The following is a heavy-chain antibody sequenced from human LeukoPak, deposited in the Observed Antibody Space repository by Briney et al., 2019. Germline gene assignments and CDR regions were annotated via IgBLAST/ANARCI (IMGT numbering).Heavy chain of an antibody. J-gene: IGHJ4*02. D-gene: IGHD2-15*01. Sequence: GGSLRLPCAASGFTFSSYEMNWARQAPGKGLEWVSYISSSGSTIYYADSVKGRFTISRDNAKNSLYLQMNSLRAEDTAVYYCAREDCSGGSCHFDYWGQGTLVTVSS. CDR1: GFTFSSYE. CDR3: AREDCSGGSCHFDY. CDR2: ISSSGSTI. V-gene: IGHV3-48*03.